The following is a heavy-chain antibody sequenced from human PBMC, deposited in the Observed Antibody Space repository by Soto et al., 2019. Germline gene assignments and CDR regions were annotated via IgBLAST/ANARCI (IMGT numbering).Heavy chain of an antibody. CDR3: AKDATSVNGVWDPFDM. V-gene: IGHV3-23*01. CDR2: VGGSDDDK. Sequence: EVQLLESGGGVVQPGGSLRLSCAASGFTFSEYAMSWVRQTPGKGLQWVSGVGGSDDDKHYADSVRGRFIVSRDNSKNTLYLQMNSLRADDTAIYYCAKDATSVNGVWDPFDMWGQGTEVTVSS. J-gene: IGHJ3*02. CDR1: GFTFSEYA. D-gene: IGHD2-8*01.